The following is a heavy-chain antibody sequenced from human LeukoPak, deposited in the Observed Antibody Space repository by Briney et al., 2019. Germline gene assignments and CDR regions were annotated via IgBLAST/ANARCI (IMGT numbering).Heavy chain of an antibody. CDR2: IIPIFGTA. CDR3: ACAYGSGWYEHVEYFQH. D-gene: IGHD6-19*01. V-gene: IGHV1-69*05. J-gene: IGHJ1*01. CDR1: GGTFSSYA. Sequence: GASVKVSCKASGGTFSSYAISWVRQAPGQGLEWMGRIIPIFGTANYAQKFQGRVTITTDESTSTAYMELSSLRSEDTAVYYCACAYGSGWYEHVEYFQHWGQGTLVTVSS.